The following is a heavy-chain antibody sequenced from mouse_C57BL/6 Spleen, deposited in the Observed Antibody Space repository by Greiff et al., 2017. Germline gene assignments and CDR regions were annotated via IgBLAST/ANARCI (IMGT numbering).Heavy chain of an antibody. Sequence: EVKLMESGGGLVQPGGSLKLSCAASGFTFSDYGMAWVRQAPRKGPEWVAFISNLAYSIYYADTVTGRFTISRENAKNTLYLEMSSLRSEDTAMYYCARGGGYDGETWFAYWGQGTLVTVSA. CDR2: ISNLAYSI. V-gene: IGHV5-15*01. D-gene: IGHD2-2*01. J-gene: IGHJ3*01. CDR1: GFTFSDYG. CDR3: ARGGGYDGETWFAY.